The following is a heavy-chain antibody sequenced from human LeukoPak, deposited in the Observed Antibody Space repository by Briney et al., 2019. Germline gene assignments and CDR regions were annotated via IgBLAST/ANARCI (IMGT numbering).Heavy chain of an antibody. Sequence: KPSETLSLTCSVYGASLSSDFWSWIRQPAGKGLDWIGRVHIGGMTDYNPSLQRRLTMSLDASTNQLSLKLNSVTAADTAVYYCAKGSGWYPNWGQGTLVTVSS. CDR2: VHIGGMT. V-gene: IGHV4-4*07. J-gene: IGHJ4*02. D-gene: IGHD6-19*01. CDR3: AKGSGWYPN. CDR1: GASLSSDF.